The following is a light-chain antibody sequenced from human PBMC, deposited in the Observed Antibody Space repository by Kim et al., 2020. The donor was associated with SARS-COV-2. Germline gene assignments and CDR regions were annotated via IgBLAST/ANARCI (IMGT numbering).Light chain of an antibody. Sequence: QSVLTQPPSVSGAPGQSVTISCTGSSSNIGTPYDVHWYQQLPGTAPKLIIFGNHLRPSGVPDRFSGSKSGTSASLAITGLQAEDEAEYYCQSYDRSLSIWVFGGGTQLTVL. CDR1: SSNIGTPYD. J-gene: IGLJ3*02. V-gene: IGLV1-40*01. CDR2: GNH. CDR3: QSYDRSLSIWV.